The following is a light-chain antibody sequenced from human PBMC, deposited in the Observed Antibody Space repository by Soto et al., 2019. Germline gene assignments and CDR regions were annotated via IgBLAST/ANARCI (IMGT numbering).Light chain of an antibody. Sequence: EIVVTQSPATLSVSPGERATLSCRASQSVSSNLAWSQQKPGQAPRLLIYGASTRATGIPARFSGSGSGTEFTLTISSLQSEDFAIYYCQQYNTWPPKFGQGTKVEIK. CDR1: QSVSSN. CDR3: QQYNTWPPK. CDR2: GAS. J-gene: IGKJ1*01. V-gene: IGKV3-15*01.